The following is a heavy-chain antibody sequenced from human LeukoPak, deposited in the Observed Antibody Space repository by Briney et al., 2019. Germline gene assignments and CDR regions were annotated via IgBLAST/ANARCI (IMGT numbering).Heavy chain of an antibody. V-gene: IGHV3-66*01. CDR3: ASPVAIVGATRAEYFQH. J-gene: IGHJ1*01. Sequence: PGGSLRLSCAASGFTFSNAWMNWVRQAPGKGLEWVSVIYSDDSTYYADSVKGRFTISRDNSKNTLYLQMNSLRAEDTAVYYCASPVAIVGATRAEYFQHWGQGTLVTVSS. CDR1: GFTFSNAW. CDR2: IYSDDST. D-gene: IGHD1-26*01.